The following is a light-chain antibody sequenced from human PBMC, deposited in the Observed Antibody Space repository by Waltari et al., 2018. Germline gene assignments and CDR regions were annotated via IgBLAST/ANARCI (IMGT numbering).Light chain of an antibody. V-gene: IGKV1-12*01. CDR2: TAS. CDR3: LQAYSFPRT. Sequence: DIQMTQSPSFVSASVGDRVTITCRASQGISSRLAWYQQKPGKAPKLLIYTASTLQSGFPSRFSGSGSGTEFTLIITTLQPEDFATYCCLQAYSFPRTFGQGTKLEIK. J-gene: IGKJ2*01. CDR1: QGISSR.